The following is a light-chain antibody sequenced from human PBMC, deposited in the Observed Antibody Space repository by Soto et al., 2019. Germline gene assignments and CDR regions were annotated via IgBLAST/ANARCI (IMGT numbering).Light chain of an antibody. V-gene: IGKV4-1*01. CDR3: QQYYSTPWT. Sequence: DIVMTQSPDSLAVSLGERATINCPSSQNVLYSSNKNYLAWFQQKPGQPPKLLIYWASTRESGVPDRFSGSGSGKDFTLTISSLQAEDVAVYYCQQYYSTPWTFGQGTKVEIK. CDR2: WAS. CDR1: QNVLYSSNKNY. J-gene: IGKJ1*01.